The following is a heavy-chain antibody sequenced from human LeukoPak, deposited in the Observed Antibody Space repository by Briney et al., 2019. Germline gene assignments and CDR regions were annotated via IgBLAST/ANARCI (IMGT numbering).Heavy chain of an antibody. J-gene: IGHJ1*01. CDR2: ISYDGSNK. V-gene: IGHV3-30-3*01. CDR3: ARELAAAGTKYFQH. CDR1: GFTFSSYA. D-gene: IGHD6-13*01. Sequence: GRSLSLSCAASGFTFSSYAMHWVRQAPGKGLEWVAVISYDGSNKYYADSVKGRFTISRDNSKNTLYLQMNSLRAEDTAVYYCARELAAAGTKYFQHWGQGTLVTVSS.